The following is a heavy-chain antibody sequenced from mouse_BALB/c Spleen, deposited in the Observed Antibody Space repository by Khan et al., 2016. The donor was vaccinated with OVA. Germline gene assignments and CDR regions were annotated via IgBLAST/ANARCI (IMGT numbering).Heavy chain of an antibody. CDR2: VSTGGSYT. CDR1: GFTFSTYG. V-gene: IGHV5-6*01. CDR3: TRLAYYYDSEWFAY. D-gene: IGHD1-1*01. Sequence: EVELVESGGDLVKPGGSLKLSCAASGFTFSTYGMSWVRQALDKRMEWVATVSTGGSYTYYTDSVKGRFTISRDKAKNTLYLQMSGLRSEDTAMFYCTRLAYYYDSEWFAYWGQGTLVTVSA. J-gene: IGHJ3*01.